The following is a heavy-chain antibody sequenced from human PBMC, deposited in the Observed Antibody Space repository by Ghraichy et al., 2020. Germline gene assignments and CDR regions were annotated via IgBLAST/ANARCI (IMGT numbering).Heavy chain of an antibody. CDR1: GFTFSRYG. CDR3: ARDVNSAFDRSEYAFGV. V-gene: IGHV3-33*01. J-gene: IGHJ3*01. CDR2: IWYDGSNK. Sequence: GGSLRLSCAASGFTFSRYGMHWVRQAPGKGLEWVAVIWYDGSNKYYADSVRGRFTISRDNSKNTLYLDMNSLRAEDTAAYYCARDVNSAFDRSEYAFGVWGQGTVVTVSS. D-gene: IGHD3-22*01.